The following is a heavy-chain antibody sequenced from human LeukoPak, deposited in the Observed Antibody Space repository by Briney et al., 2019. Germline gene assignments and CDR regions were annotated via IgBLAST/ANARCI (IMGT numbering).Heavy chain of an antibody. Sequence: AGGSLRLSCAVSGLSFSRYWMTWGRQAPGKGLEWVANIKEDGSERYYVDSVKGRFTISRDSAKNSLYLQMNSLRAEDTAVYYCARAVSYYYDSSGYLGYWGQGTLVTVSS. D-gene: IGHD3-22*01. CDR1: GLSFSRYW. V-gene: IGHV3-7*01. CDR3: ARAVSYYYDSSGYLGY. CDR2: IKEDGSER. J-gene: IGHJ4*02.